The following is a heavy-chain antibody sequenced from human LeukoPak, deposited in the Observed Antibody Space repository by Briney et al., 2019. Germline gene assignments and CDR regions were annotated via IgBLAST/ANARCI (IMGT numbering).Heavy chain of an antibody. CDR1: GDSISSYY. V-gene: IGHV4-59*01. J-gene: IGHJ3*02. CDR2: IYYSGST. Sequence: SETLCLACTVSGDSISSYYWSWIRQPPGRGLEWIGYIYYSGSTNYNPSLKSRVTISVDTSKNQFSLKLSSVTAADTAVYYCARERREGYCSSTSCYRGNAFDIWGQGTMVTVSS. CDR3: ARERREGYCSSTSCYRGNAFDI. D-gene: IGHD2-2*02.